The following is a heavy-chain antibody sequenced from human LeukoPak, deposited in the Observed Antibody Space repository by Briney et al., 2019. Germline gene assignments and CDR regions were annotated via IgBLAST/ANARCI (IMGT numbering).Heavy chain of an antibody. CDR2: IIPILGIA. J-gene: IGHJ5*02. Sequence: SVKVSCKASGGTFSSYAISWVRQAPGQGLEWMGRIIPILGIANYAQKFQGRVTITADKSTSTAYMELSSLRSKDTAVYYCARGRVSQTTNWFDPWGQGTLVTVSS. V-gene: IGHV1-69*04. D-gene: IGHD1-14*01. CDR1: GGTFSSYA. CDR3: ARGRVSQTTNWFDP.